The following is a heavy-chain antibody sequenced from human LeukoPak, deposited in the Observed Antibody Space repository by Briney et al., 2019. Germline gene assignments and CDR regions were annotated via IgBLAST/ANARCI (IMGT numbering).Heavy chain of an antibody. CDR3: ATMIVVAFDY. J-gene: IGHJ4*02. D-gene: IGHD3-22*01. V-gene: IGHV3-48*03. CDR2: ISSSGSTI. Sequence: GGSLRLSRAASGFTFSSYEMNWVRQAPGKGLEWVSYISSSGSTIYYADSVKGRFTISRDNAKNSLYLQMNSLRAEDTAVYYCATMIVVAFDYWGQGTLVTVSS. CDR1: GFTFSSYE.